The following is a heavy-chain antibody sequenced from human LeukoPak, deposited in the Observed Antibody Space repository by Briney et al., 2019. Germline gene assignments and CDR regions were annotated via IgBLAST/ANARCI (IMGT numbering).Heavy chain of an antibody. CDR2: INPSGGST. Sequence: GASVKVSCKASGYTFTSHVINWVRQAPGQGLEWTGIINPSGGSTSYAQKFQGRVTMTRDMSTSTVYMELSSLRSEDTAVYYCARGSGYCSSTSCYKGILDYWGQGTLVTVSS. D-gene: IGHD2-2*02. V-gene: IGHV1-46*01. CDR3: ARGSGYCSSTSCYKGILDY. J-gene: IGHJ4*02. CDR1: GYTFTSHV.